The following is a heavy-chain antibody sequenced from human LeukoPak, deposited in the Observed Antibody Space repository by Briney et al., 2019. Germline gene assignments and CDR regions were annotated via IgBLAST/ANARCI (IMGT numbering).Heavy chain of an antibody. J-gene: IGHJ4*02. Sequence: GASVKVTCKASGYTFTSCGISWVRQPPAQGLEWMGWISAYNGNTNYDQKPQGRVTMTTDTSTSTAYMELRSMRSDDTAVYYCARDASIAAAGKGVDYWGQGTLVTVSS. D-gene: IGHD6-13*01. V-gene: IGHV1-18*01. CDR3: ARDASIAAAGKGVDY. CDR1: GYTFTSCG. CDR2: ISAYNGNT.